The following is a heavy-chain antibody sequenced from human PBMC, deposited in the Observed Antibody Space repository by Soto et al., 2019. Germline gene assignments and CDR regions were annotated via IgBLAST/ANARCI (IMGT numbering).Heavy chain of an antibody. Sequence: EVQLVESGGGLVQPGGSLRLSCAASGFTFSSYSMNWVRQAPGKGLEWVSYISSSSSTIYYADSVKGRFTISRDNAKNSLYLQMNSLRDEDTAVYYGARWEDIVVVPAATYYYYGMDVWGQGTTVTVSS. V-gene: IGHV3-48*02. CDR2: ISSSSSTI. J-gene: IGHJ6*02. CDR3: ARWEDIVVVPAATYYYYGMDV. D-gene: IGHD2-2*01. CDR1: GFTFSSYS.